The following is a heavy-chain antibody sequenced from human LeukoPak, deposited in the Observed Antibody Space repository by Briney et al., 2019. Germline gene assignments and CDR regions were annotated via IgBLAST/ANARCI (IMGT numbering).Heavy chain of an antibody. CDR1: GFTFDDYA. CDR2: ISWNSGSI. J-gene: IGHJ4*02. V-gene: IGHV3-9*01. CDR3: AKAPFGYYDSSGHGIDYFDY. Sequence: PGRSLRLSCAASGFTFDDYAMHWVRQAPGKGLEWVSGISWNSGSIGYADSVKGRFTISRDNAKNSLYLQMNSLRAEDTALYYCAKAPFGYYDSSGHGIDYFDYWGQGTLVTVSS. D-gene: IGHD3-22*01.